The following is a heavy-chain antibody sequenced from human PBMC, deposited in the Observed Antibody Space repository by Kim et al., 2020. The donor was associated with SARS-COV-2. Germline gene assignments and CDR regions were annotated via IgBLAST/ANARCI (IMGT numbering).Heavy chain of an antibody. D-gene: IGHD6-13*01. CDR3: ASSIAAAGVFDY. J-gene: IGHJ4*02. V-gene: IGHV4-31*02. Sequence: SYNPPLEGRVTISVNTSKIPFSLKLSSVTAADTAVYYCASSIAAAGVFDYWGQGTLVTVSS.